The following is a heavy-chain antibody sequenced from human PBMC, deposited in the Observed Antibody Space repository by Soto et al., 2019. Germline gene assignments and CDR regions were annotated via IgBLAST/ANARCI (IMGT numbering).Heavy chain of an antibody. CDR1: GFTFSDYY. D-gene: IGHD4-17*01. J-gene: IGHJ6*02. V-gene: IGHV3-11*01. Sequence: QVQLVESGGGLVKPGGSLRLSCAASGFTFSDYYMSWIRQAPGKGLEWVSYISSSGGTIYYSDSVKGRFTISRENSKNSLYVQMNSPRAEDTAVYYWASTTVTPHYGMDVWGQGTTVTVSS. CDR3: ASTTVTPHYGMDV. CDR2: ISSSGGTI.